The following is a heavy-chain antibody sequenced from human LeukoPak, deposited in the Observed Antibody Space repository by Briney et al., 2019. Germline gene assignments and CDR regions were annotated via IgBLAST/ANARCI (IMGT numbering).Heavy chain of an antibody. D-gene: IGHD6-13*01. CDR3: AKEGLQPFFDY. CDR2: ISYDGSNK. J-gene: IGHJ4*02. Sequence: GGSLRLSCAASGFTFSSYGMHWVRQAPGKGLEWVAVISYDGSNKYYADSVKGRFTISRDNSKNTLYLQMNSLRAEDTAVYYCAKEGLQPFFDYWGRGTLVTVSS. CDR1: GFTFSSYG. V-gene: IGHV3-30*18.